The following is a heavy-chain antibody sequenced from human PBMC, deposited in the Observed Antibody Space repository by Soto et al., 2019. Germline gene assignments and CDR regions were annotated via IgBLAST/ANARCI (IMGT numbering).Heavy chain of an antibody. CDR2: TYTGGNS. Sequence: PGGSLRLSCSAPGVTVSSKYMGWVRQAPGKGREWVSMTYTGGNSYYADSVKGRFTVSRDNSKNTLYLHMNSLSAEDTAVYYCAREGYPYGIDYWGQGSLVTVSS. CDR3: AREGYPYGIDY. V-gene: IGHV3-53*01. D-gene: IGHD3-10*01. CDR1: GVTVSSKY. J-gene: IGHJ4*02.